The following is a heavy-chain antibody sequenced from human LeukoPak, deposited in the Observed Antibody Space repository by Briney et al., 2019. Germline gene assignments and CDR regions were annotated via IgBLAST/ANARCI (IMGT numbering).Heavy chain of an antibody. D-gene: IGHD6-13*01. J-gene: IGHJ5*02. CDR2: IYHSGGT. CDR1: GYSISSGYY. Sequence: SETLSLTCTVSGYSISSGYYWGWIRPPPGKGLEWIGSIYHSGGTYYNPSLKSRITISVDTSKNQFSLKMSSVTAADTAFYYCARDGGGYSSSWYNWFDPWGQGTLVTVSS. CDR3: ARDGGGYSSSWYNWFDP. V-gene: IGHV4-38-2*02.